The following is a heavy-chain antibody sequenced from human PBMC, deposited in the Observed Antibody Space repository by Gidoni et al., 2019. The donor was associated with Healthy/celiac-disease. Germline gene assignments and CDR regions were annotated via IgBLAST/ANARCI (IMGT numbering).Heavy chain of an antibody. D-gene: IGHD4-17*01. J-gene: IGHJ4*02. CDR3: ARGLWDTVTTGGYYSDY. CDR1: GGSFSVYY. V-gene: IGHV4-34*01. Sequence: QVQLQQWGAGLLKPSETLSLTCAVYGGSFSVYYWSWIRQPPGKGLEWIGEINHSGSTNYNPSLKSRVTISVDTSKNQFSLKLSSVTAADTAVYYCARGLWDTVTTGGYYSDYWGQGTLVTVSS. CDR2: INHSGST.